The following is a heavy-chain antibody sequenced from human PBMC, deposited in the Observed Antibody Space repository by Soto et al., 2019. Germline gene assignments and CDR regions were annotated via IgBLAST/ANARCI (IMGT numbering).Heavy chain of an antibody. CDR2: ISAYNGNT. CDR3: ARSTVYRSSFQNPYYFDY. D-gene: IGHD6-13*01. CDR1: GYTFTSYG. Sequence: GASVKVSCKASGYTFTSYGISWVRQAPGQGLEWMGWISAYNGNTNYAQKLQGRVTMTTDTSTSTAYMELRSLRSDDTAVYYCARSTVYRSSFQNPYYFDYWGQGTLVSGSS. J-gene: IGHJ4*02. V-gene: IGHV1-18*01.